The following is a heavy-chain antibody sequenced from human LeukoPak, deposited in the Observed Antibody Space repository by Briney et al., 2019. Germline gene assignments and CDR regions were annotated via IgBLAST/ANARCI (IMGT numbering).Heavy chain of an antibody. CDR1: GYNFSTYA. CDR3: AKDQDHWNGDNDY. V-gene: IGHV3-30*04. Sequence: PGGSLRLSCAASGYNFSTYAMHWVRQAPGKGLEWVAVMSYDGSNKYYPDSVKGRFTISRDNSKNTLYLQMNSLRAEDTAVYYCAKDQDHWNGDNDYWGQGTLVTVSS. J-gene: IGHJ4*02. D-gene: IGHD1-1*01. CDR2: MSYDGSNK.